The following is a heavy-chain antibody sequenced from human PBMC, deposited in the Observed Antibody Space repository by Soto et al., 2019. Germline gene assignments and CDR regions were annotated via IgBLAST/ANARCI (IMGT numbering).Heavy chain of an antibody. D-gene: IGHD2-2*01. V-gene: IGHV4-34*01. Sequence: SETLSLTCSVSGASIDDRGHHWSWLRRSPGRGLEWIGEINHSGSTNYNPSLKSRVTISVDTSKNQFSLKLSSVTAADTAVYYCARGLRYQRSFDYWGQGTLVTVSS. CDR1: GASIDDRGHH. CDR2: INHSGST. CDR3: ARGLRYQRSFDY. J-gene: IGHJ4*02.